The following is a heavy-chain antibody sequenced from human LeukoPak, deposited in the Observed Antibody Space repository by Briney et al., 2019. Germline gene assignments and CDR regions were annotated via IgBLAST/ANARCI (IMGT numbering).Heavy chain of an antibody. D-gene: IGHD3-10*01. Sequence: ASVKVACKASGYSFSRYGISWVRQAPGQGLEWMGWINTNTGNPTYAQGFTGRFVFSLDTSVSTAYLQISSLKAEDTAVYYCARDLPLYYYGPDYYGMDVWGQGTTVTVSS. CDR2: INTNTGNP. J-gene: IGHJ6*02. V-gene: IGHV7-4-1*02. CDR1: GYSFSRYG. CDR3: ARDLPLYYYGPDYYGMDV.